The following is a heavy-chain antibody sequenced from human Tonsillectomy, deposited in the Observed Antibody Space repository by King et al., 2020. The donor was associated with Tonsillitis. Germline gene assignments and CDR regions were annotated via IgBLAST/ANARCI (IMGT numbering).Heavy chain of an antibody. CDR3: AKGKYSSSWWYFDY. J-gene: IGHJ4*02. D-gene: IGHD6-13*01. CDR1: GFTFSSYA. Sequence: VQLVESGGGLVQPGGSLRLSCAASGFTFSSYAMSWVRQAPGKGLDWVSAISGSGGITYYADSGRGRFTISRDNSKNTMYLQMNSLRAEDTAVYYCAKGKYSSSWWYFDYWGQGTLVTVSS. V-gene: IGHV3-23*04. CDR2: ISGSGGIT.